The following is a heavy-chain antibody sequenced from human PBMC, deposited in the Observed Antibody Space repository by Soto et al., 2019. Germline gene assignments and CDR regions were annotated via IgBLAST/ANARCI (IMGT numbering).Heavy chain of an antibody. J-gene: IGHJ4*02. V-gene: IGHV3-23*01. CDR1: GSISTTTP. CDR2: ISGRGTNT. CDR3: ASSFRYFDN. Sequence: GGSLRLSCAASGSISTTTPLSWVRQAPGKGLEWVSTISGRGTNTYYADSVKGRFIISRDNLKNTVNLQMNGLGVEDTAIYYCASSFRYFDNWGQGTRVTVSS.